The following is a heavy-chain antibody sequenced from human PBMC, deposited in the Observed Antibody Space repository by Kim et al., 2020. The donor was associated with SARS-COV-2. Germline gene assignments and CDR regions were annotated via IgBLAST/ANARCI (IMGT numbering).Heavy chain of an antibody. CDR1: GFTFSSYS. CDR2: ISSSSSYI. Sequence: GGSLRLSCAASGFTFSSYSMNWVRQAPGKGLEWVSSISSSSSYIYYADSVKGRFTISRDNAKNSLYLQMNSLRAEDTAVYYCARTPLVPYGGNNWFDPWGQGTLVTVSS. J-gene: IGHJ5*02. V-gene: IGHV3-21*01. CDR3: ARTPLVPYGGNNWFDP. D-gene: IGHD1-26*01.